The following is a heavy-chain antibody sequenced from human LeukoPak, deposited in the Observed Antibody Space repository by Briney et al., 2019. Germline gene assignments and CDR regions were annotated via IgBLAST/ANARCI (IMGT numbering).Heavy chain of an antibody. CDR1: GFTFSNAW. Sequence: GGSLRLSCAASGFTFSNAWMSWVRQAPGKGLEWVGRIKSKTDGGTTDYAAPVKGRFTISRDDSKNTLYLQINSLKIEDTAVYYCTSLKGTSYSDFWSGYYLDYWGQGTLVTVSS. V-gene: IGHV3-15*01. CDR3: TSLKGTSYSDFWSGYYLDY. D-gene: IGHD3-3*01. CDR2: IKSKTDGGTT. J-gene: IGHJ4*02.